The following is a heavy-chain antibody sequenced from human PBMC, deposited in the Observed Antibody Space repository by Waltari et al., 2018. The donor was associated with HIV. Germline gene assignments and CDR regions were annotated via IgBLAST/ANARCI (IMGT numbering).Heavy chain of an antibody. CDR1: GGSLTSYY. V-gene: IGHV4-59*01. Sequence: QVLLQESGPGLVKPSETLSLTCTVSGGSLTSYYWSWIRQPPGKGLEWIGYIYYSGSTNYNPSLKSRATISVDTSKNQVSLKLSSVTAADTAVYYCASRGMHYYDSSGYYSWGQGTLVTVSS. D-gene: IGHD3-22*01. J-gene: IGHJ4*02. CDR2: IYYSGST. CDR3: ASRGMHYYDSSGYYS.